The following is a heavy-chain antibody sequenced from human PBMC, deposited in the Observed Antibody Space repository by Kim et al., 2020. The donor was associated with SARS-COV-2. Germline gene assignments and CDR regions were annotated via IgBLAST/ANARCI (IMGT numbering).Heavy chain of an antibody. J-gene: IGHJ6*03. V-gene: IGHV3-48*02. Sequence: GGSLRLSCAASGFTFSSYSMNWVRQAPGKGLEWVSYISSSSSTIYYADSVKGRFTISRDNAKNSLYLQMNSLRDEDTAVYYCARDRTREYYDYIWGSCMDVWGKGTTVTVSS. CDR2: ISSSSSTI. CDR3: ARDRTREYYDYIWGSCMDV. CDR1: GFTFSSYS. D-gene: IGHD3-16*01.